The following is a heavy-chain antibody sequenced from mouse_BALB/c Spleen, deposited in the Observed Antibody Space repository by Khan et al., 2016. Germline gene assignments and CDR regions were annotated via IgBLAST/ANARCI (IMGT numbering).Heavy chain of an antibody. CDR1: GYSFTSYW. J-gene: IGHJ2*01. Sequence: LQQSGPQLVRPGASVKISCKASGYSFTSYWMHWVKQRPGQGLEWIGMIDPSDSETRLNQKFKDKATLTVDKSSSTAYMQLSSPTSEDSAVYNGAIYGYDDYWGQGTTLTVSS. CDR3: AIYGYDDY. V-gene: IGHV1-74*04. D-gene: IGHD2-2*01. CDR2: IDPSDSET.